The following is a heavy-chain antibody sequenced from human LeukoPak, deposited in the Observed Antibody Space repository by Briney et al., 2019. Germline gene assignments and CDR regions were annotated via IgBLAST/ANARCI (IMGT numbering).Heavy chain of an antibody. CDR2: IDWDDDK. Sequence: SGPTLVNPTQTLTLTCTFSGFSLSTSGMCVSWIRQPPGKALEWLALIDWDDDKYYSTSLKTRLTISKDTSKNQVVLTMTNMDPVDTATYYCARMSRSSGGWSRIDFWGQGTLVTVSS. CDR3: ARMSRSSGGWSRIDF. CDR1: GFSLSTSGMC. J-gene: IGHJ4*02. V-gene: IGHV2-70*01. D-gene: IGHD6-19*01.